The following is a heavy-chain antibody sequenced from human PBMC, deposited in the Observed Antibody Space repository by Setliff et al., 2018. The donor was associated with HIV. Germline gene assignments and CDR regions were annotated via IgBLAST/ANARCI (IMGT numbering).Heavy chain of an antibody. CDR1: EGFLSTYY. CDR2: IYYNGSP. V-gene: IGHV4-59*01. CDR3: ARKHLANVFDY. D-gene: IGHD5-12*01. J-gene: IGHJ4*02. Sequence: PSETLSLTCTVSEGFLSTYYWSWIRQPPGKGLEWIGYIYYNGSPTYNPSLKSRVTMSVDTSKNQFSLRLSSVTAADAAVYYCARKHLANVFDYWGQGTLVTVSS.